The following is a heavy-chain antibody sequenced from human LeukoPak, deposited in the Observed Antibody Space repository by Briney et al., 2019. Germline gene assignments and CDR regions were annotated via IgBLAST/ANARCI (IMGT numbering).Heavy chain of an antibody. Sequence: PGGSLRLSCAASGFTFSSYGMHWVRQAPGKGLEWVAFIRYDGSNKYYADSVKGRFTISRDDSKNTLYLQMNSLRAEDTAVYYCAKEATVNYAPKYYYYYMDVWGKGTTVTVSS. CDR2: IRYDGSNK. CDR1: GFTFSSYG. V-gene: IGHV3-30*02. D-gene: IGHD4-11*01. J-gene: IGHJ6*03. CDR3: AKEATVNYAPKYYYYYMDV.